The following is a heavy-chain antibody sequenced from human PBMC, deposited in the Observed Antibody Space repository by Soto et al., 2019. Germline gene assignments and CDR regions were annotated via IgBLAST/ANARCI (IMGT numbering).Heavy chain of an antibody. D-gene: IGHD3-10*01. CDR3: ARGVLPTGHKNWFDP. V-gene: IGHV1-69*13. CDR1: GGTFSSYA. J-gene: IGHJ5*02. CDR2: IIPIFGTA. Sequence: SVKVSCKASGGTFSSYAISWVRQAPGQGLEWMGGIIPIFGTANYVQKFQGRVTITADESPSTAYMELSSVGSEDKAWYYCARGVLPTGHKNWFDPWGQGTLVTVSS.